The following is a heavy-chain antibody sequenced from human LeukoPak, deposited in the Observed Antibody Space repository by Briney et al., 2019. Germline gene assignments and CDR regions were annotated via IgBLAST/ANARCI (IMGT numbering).Heavy chain of an antibody. CDR1: GGSISSYY. Sequence: PSETLSLTCTVSGGSISSYYWSWIQQPPGKGLEWIGYIYYSGSTNYNPSLKSRVTISVDTSKNQFSLKLSSVTAADTAVYYCARAYEEMATIDYWGQGTLVTVSS. V-gene: IGHV4-59*01. CDR2: IYYSGST. D-gene: IGHD5-12*01. CDR3: ARAYEEMATIDY. J-gene: IGHJ4*02.